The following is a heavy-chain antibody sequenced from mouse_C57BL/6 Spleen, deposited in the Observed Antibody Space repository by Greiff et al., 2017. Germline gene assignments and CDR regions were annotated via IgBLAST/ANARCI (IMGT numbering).Heavy chain of an antibody. CDR1: GFTFSDYY. V-gene: IGHV5-16*01. CDR3: ARDQAHGAMGY. D-gene: IGHD3-2*02. J-gene: IGHJ4*01. CDR2: INYDGSST. Sequence: EVMLVESEGGLVQPGSSMKLSCTASGFTFSDYYMAWVRQAPEKGLEWVATINYDGSSTYYMDSLKSRFIISRDNAKNILYLQMSSLKSEDTATYYCARDQAHGAMGYWGQGTSVTVSS.